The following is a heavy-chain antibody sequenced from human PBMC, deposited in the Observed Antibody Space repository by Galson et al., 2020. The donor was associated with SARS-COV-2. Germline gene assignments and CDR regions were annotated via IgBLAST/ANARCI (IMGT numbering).Heavy chain of an antibody. CDR1: GFTFSSYA. V-gene: IGHV3-23*01. J-gene: IGHJ6*02. CDR2: VSGSGGST. CDR3: AKDFRSIWFGQLYGMDV. Sequence: GGSLRLSCTVSGFTFSSYAMSWVRQAPGKGLEWVSGVSGSGGSTYYADSVKGRFTISRDNSKNTLNVQMNSLRAEDTAVYYCAKDFRSIWFGQLYGMDVWGQGTTVTVSS. D-gene: IGHD3-10*01.